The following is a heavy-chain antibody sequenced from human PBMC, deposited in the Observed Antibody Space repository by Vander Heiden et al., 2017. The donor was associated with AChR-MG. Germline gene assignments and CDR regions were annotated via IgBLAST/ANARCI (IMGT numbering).Heavy chain of an antibody. CDR3: ARDGFNYDFWSGYYRGWFDP. D-gene: IGHD3-3*01. J-gene: IGHJ5*02. Sequence: QVQLHQWGAGLLTPSETLSLTCAVHGVSFSGYYWSWIRQPPGKGLEWIGEINHSGSTNYNPSIKSRVTISVDTSKSQFSLKLSSVTAADTAVYYCARDGFNYDFWSGYYRGWFDPWGQGTLVTVSS. V-gene: IGHV4-34*01. CDR2: INHSGST. CDR1: GVSFSGYY.